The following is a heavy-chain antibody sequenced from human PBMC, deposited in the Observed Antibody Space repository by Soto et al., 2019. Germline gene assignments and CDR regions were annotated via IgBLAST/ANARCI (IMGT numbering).Heavy chain of an antibody. CDR3: ARDRGRSSGWTGY. V-gene: IGHV3-33*01. D-gene: IGHD6-19*01. Sequence: QAQLVESGGGVVQPGRSLRLSCAASGFTFSSYGMHWVRQAPGKGLEWVAVIWYDGSNKYYADSVKGRFTISRDNSKNTLYLQMNSLRAEDTAVYYCARDRGRSSGWTGYWGQGTLVTVSS. CDR1: GFTFSSYG. J-gene: IGHJ4*02. CDR2: IWYDGSNK.